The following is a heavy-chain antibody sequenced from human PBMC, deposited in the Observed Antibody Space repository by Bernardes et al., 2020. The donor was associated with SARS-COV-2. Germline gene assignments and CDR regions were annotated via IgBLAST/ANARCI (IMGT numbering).Heavy chain of an antibody. V-gene: IGHV3-66*01. Sequence: GGSLRLSCATSGLIFSRYYMSCVRQAPGNGLEWVSFIYSDGNKYYADSVQGRFTISRDNSKNTLYLQMNSLRAEDTAVYFCARGDDDAFDVWGQGTMVTVSS. CDR3: ARGDDDAFDV. CDR1: GLIFSRYY. CDR2: IYSDGNK. J-gene: IGHJ3*01. D-gene: IGHD2-21*01.